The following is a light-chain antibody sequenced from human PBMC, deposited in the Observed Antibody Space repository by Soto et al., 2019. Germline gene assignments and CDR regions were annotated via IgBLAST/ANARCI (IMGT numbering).Light chain of an antibody. V-gene: IGKV3-11*01. CDR3: QQRSNWTLLWT. J-gene: IGKJ4*01. CDR1: QSVSSS. Sequence: EIVLTQSPAALSLSPGERATLSCRTSQSVSSSLAWYQQKPGQAPRLLIYDASNRATGIPARFSGSGSGKDFTLTISSIEPDDFAVYYCQQRSNWTLLWTFGGGTKVEIK. CDR2: DAS.